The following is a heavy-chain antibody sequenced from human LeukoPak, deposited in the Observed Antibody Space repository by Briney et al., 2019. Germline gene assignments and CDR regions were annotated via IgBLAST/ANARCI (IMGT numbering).Heavy chain of an antibody. Sequence: PGGSLRLSWAASGFTFSSYWMSWVRQAPGKGLEWVANIKQDGSEKYYVDSVKGRFTISRDNAKNSLYLQMNSLRAEDTAVYYCARGSCGSGGYYNGPLPFDYWGQGTLVTVSS. CDR1: GFTFSSYW. D-gene: IGHD3-10*01. V-gene: IGHV3-7*04. CDR2: IKQDGSEK. CDR3: ARGSCGSGGYYNGPLPFDY. J-gene: IGHJ4*02.